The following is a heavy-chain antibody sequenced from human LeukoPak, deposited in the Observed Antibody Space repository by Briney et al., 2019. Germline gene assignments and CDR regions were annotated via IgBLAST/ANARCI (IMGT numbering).Heavy chain of an antibody. Sequence: SVKVSCKASGGTFSSYAISWVRQAPGQGLEWMGGIIPIFGTANYAQKFQGRVTITADESMSTAYMELSSLRSEDTAVYYCARELEYSSSHTKPYYYYGMDVWGQGTTVTVSS. J-gene: IGHJ6*02. D-gene: IGHD6-6*01. CDR1: GGTFSSYA. CDR3: ARELEYSSSHTKPYYYYGMDV. V-gene: IGHV1-69*01. CDR2: IIPIFGTA.